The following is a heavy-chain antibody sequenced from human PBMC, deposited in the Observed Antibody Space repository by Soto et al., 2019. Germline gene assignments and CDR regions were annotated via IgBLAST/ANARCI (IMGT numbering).Heavy chain of an antibody. J-gene: IGHJ6*03. V-gene: IGHV4-34*01. D-gene: IGHD3-9*01. CDR1: GGSFSGYY. CDR2: INHSGNT. CDR3: ACQGLPYFDWSPTPLYYMDV. Sequence: QVQLQQWGAGLLEPSETLSLTCAVYGGSFSGYYWSWIRQPPGKGLEWIGEINHSGNTNYNPSLKCRVTISVDKSKSQFSLKLSSVTAADTAVYYCACQGLPYFDWSPTPLYYMDVWGKGTTVTVSS.